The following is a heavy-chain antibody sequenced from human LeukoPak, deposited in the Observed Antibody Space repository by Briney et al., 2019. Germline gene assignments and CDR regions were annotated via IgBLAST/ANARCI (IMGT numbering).Heavy chain of an antibody. V-gene: IGHV3-7*03. J-gene: IGHJ3*02. Sequence: PGGSLRLSCAASGFTFSSYWMSWVRQAPGKGLEWVANIKQDGSEKCYVDSVKGRFTISRDNAKNSLYLQMNSLRAEDTAVYYCARDPGGSYPDAFDIWGQGTMVTVSS. CDR1: GFTFSSYW. CDR2: IKQDGSEK. CDR3: ARDPGGSYPDAFDI. D-gene: IGHD1-26*01.